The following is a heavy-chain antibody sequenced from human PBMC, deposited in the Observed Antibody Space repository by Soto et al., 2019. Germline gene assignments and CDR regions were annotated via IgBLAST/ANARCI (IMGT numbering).Heavy chain of an antibody. CDR2: IYYSGST. V-gene: IGHV4-31*03. Sequence: QVQLQESGPGLVKPSQTLSLTCTVSGGSISSGGYYWSWIRQHPGKGLEWIGYIYYSGSTYYNPSLKSRLTISVAPSKNECSLKLRPVTAADTAVYYCAISRGYADWFDPWGQGTLGTVSS. J-gene: IGHJ5*02. CDR1: GGSISSGGYY. D-gene: IGHD3-22*01. CDR3: AISRGYADWFDP.